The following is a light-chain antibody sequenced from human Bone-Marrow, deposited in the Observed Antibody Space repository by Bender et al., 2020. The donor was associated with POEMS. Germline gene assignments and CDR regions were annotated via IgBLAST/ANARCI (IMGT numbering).Light chain of an antibody. CDR1: NSNIGTYDL. CDR2: AVP. Sequence: QSALPQPASVSGSPGQSIAISCTGPNSNIGTYDLVSWFQQHPGKPPKLFIYAVPTRPFPSRFSGSKSGNTASLTISGLQAEDEADYYCCSYAGVHTWVFGGGTTVTVL. J-gene: IGLJ3*02. V-gene: IGLV2-23*02. CDR3: CSYAGVHTWV.